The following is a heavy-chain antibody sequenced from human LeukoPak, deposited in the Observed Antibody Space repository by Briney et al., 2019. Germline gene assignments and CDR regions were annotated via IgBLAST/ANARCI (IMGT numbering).Heavy chain of an antibody. D-gene: IGHD4-17*01. CDR3: AREPYGDYGGLWYFDL. V-gene: IGHV3-66*01. CDR1: GFTVSSNY. CDR2: IYSSGNT. J-gene: IGHJ2*01. Sequence: GGSLRLSCAASGFTVSSNYMSWVRQAPGEGLEWVSVIYSSGNTYYADSVRGRFSISRDISKNTLFLQMNSLRVEDTAAYYCAREPYGDYGGLWYFDLWDRGTLVTVSS.